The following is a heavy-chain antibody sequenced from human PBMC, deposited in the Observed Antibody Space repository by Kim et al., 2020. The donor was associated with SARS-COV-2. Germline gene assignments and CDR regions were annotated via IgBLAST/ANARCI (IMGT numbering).Heavy chain of an antibody. CDR3: AKGGGGSSSFYYGMDV. D-gene: IGHD6-13*01. Sequence: GGSLRLSCAASGFTFSSYGMHWVRQAPGKGLEWVAVIWYDGSNKYYADSVKGRFTISRDNSKNTLYLQMNSLRAEDTAVYYCAKGGGGSSSFYYGMDVWGQGTTVTVSS. CDR1: GFTFSSYG. CDR2: IWYDGSNK. V-gene: IGHV3-33*06. J-gene: IGHJ6*02.